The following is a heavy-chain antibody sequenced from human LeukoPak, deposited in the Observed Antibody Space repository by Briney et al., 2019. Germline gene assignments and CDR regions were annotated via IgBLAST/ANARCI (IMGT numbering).Heavy chain of an antibody. CDR1: GDSVSSNSAA. CDR2: TYYRSKWYN. D-gene: IGHD6-19*01. V-gene: IGHV6-1*01. Sequence: SQTLSLTCAISGDSVSSNSAAWNWIRQSPSRGLEWLGRTYYRSKWYNDYALSVKSRITINPDTSKNQFSLQLNSVTPEGTAVYYCARGNEAVAGTVIDYWGQGTLVTVSS. CDR3: ARGNEAVAGTVIDY. J-gene: IGHJ4*02.